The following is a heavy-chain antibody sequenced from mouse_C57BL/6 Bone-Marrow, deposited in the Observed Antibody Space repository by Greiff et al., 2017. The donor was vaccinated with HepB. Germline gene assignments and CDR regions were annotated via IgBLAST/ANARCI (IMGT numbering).Heavy chain of an antibody. V-gene: IGHV2-6-1*01. J-gene: IGHJ1*03. CDR1: GFSLTSYG. CDR2: IWSDGST. D-gene: IGHD2-12*01. CDR3: ARHSYDEGYWYFDV. Sequence: VKLMESGPGLVAPSQSLSITCTVSGFSLTSYGVHWVRQPPGKGLEWLVVIWSDGSTTYNSALKSRLSISKDNSKSQVFLKMNSLQTDDTAMYYCARHSYDEGYWYFDVWGTGTTVTVSS.